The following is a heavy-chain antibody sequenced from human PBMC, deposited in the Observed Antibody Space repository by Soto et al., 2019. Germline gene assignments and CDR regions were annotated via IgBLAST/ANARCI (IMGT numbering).Heavy chain of an antibody. Sequence: QVQLVESGGGVVQPGRSLRLSCAASGFTFSSYGMHWVRQAPGKGLEWVAVISYDGSNKYYADSVKGRFTISRDNSKNTLYLQMNSLRAEDTAVYYCAKVLSERAWFLGFELYYYYYGMDVWGQGTTVTVSS. D-gene: IGHD3-3*01. J-gene: IGHJ6*02. CDR3: AKVLSERAWFLGFELYYYYYGMDV. V-gene: IGHV3-30*18. CDR2: ISYDGSNK. CDR1: GFTFSSYG.